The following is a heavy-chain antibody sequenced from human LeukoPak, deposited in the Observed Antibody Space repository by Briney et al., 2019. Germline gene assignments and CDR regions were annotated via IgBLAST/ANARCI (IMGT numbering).Heavy chain of an antibody. V-gene: IGHV1-8*01. D-gene: IGHD6-19*01. J-gene: IGHJ4*02. CDR2: MNPNTGNT. CDR1: GYTFTSYD. Sequence: ASVKASCKASGYTFTSYDINWVRQATGQGLEWMGWMNPNTGNTGYAQKFQGRVTMTRNTSISTAYMDLSSLRSEDTAVYYCARRSGWYLIPPDYWGRGTLVTVSS. CDR3: ARRSGWYLIPPDY.